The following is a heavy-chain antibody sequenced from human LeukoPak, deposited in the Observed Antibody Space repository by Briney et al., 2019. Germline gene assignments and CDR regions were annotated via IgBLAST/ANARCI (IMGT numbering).Heavy chain of an antibody. CDR2: IYYSGST. D-gene: IGHD3-22*01. CDR1: GGSISSYY. V-gene: IGHV4-59*08. CDR3: ARRGRYYSDAFDI. J-gene: IGHJ3*02. Sequence: PSETLSLTCTVSGGSISSYYWSWIRQPPGKGLEWIGYIYYSGSTNYNPSLKSRVTISVDTSKNQFSLKLSSVTAADTAVYYCARRGRYYSDAFDIWGQGTMVTVSS.